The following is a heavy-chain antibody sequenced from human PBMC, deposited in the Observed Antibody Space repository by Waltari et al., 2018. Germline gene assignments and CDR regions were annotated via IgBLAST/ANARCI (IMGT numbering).Heavy chain of an antibody. Sequence: EVQLVESGGGLVQPGGSLRISCATSGFSFKNYNMVWVRQTPGKGLDWVSYIGTSGSSWYADSVKGRFTISRDNAKNSLYLQMNSLRGGDTAVYYCTRDISVIIRAHDCWGQGTLVTVSS. D-gene: IGHD2-21*01. V-gene: IGHV3-48*01. CDR2: IGTSGSS. J-gene: IGHJ4*02. CDR1: GFSFKNYN. CDR3: TRDISVIIRAHDC.